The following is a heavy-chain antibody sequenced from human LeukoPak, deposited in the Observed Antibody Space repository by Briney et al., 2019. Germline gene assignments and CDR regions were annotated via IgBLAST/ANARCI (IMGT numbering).Heavy chain of an antibody. V-gene: IGHV1-46*01. CDR1: GYTFTSYY. CDR3: ARVRGSSSWSSYFDY. D-gene: IGHD6-13*01. CDR2: INPSGGST. J-gene: IGHJ4*02. Sequence: EASVKVSCKASGYTFTSYYMHWVRQAPGQGLEWMGIINPSGGSTSYAQKFQGRVTMTRDTSTSTAYMELSSLRSEDTAVYFCARVRGSSSWSSYFDYWGQGTLVTVSS.